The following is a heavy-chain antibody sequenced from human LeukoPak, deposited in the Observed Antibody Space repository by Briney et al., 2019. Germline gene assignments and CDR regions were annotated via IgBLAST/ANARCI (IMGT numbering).Heavy chain of an antibody. J-gene: IGHJ2*01. CDR2: ISSSGSTI. CDR1: GFTFSSYE. D-gene: IGHD5-12*01. CDR3: ARVRKYSGYYSWYFDL. Sequence: GGSLRLSCAASGFTFSSYEMNWVRQAPGKGLEWVSYISSSGSTIYYADSVKGRFTISRDNAKNSLYLQMNSLRAGDTAVYYCARVRKYSGYYSWYFDLWGRGTLVTVSS. V-gene: IGHV3-48*03.